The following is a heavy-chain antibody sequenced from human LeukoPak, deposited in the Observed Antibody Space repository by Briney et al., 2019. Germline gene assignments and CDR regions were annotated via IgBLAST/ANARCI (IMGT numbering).Heavy chain of an antibody. CDR1: GGTFNSYA. CDR3: ARARLDYVWGSYRYNWFDP. CDR2: IIPIFGTA. V-gene: IGHV1-69*01. J-gene: IGHJ5*02. D-gene: IGHD3-16*02. Sequence: SVKVSYKASGGTFNSYAISWVRQAPGQGLEWMGGIIPIFGTANYAQKFRGRVTITADESTSTAYMELSSLRSEDTAVYYCARARLDYVWGSYRYNWFDPWGQGTLVTVSS.